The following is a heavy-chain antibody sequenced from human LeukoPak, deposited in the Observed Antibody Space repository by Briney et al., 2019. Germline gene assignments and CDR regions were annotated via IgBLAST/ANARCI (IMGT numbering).Heavy chain of an antibody. CDR2: IYTSGST. CDR3: ARDAPYDILTGYSTPFDY. J-gene: IGHJ4*02. Sequence: SETLSLTCTVSGGSISCYYWSWIRQPAGKGLEWIGRIYTSGSTNYNPSLKSRVTMSVDTSKNQFSLKLSSVTAADTAVYYCARDAPYDILTGYSTPFDYWGQGTLVTVSS. CDR1: GGSISCYY. D-gene: IGHD3-9*01. V-gene: IGHV4-4*07.